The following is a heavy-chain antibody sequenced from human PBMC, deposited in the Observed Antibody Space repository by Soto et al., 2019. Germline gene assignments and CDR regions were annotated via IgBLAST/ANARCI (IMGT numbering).Heavy chain of an antibody. V-gene: IGHV3-66*01. CDR2: IHSGGDT. CDR1: GFAVSSNY. D-gene: IGHD3-16*01. Sequence: EVQLVESGGDLVQPGGSLRLSCAASGFAVSSNYMTWVRQAPGKGLEWVSVIHSGGDTHYADSVRGRFTISRDNSKKTLYLQMNSLGAEGTAGDYCAGGGPGRTYGGMDGWGQGTTVTVSS. CDR3: AGGGPGRTYGGMDG. J-gene: IGHJ6*02.